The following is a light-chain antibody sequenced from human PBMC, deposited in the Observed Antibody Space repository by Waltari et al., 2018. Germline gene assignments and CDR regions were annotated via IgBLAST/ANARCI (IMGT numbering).Light chain of an antibody. CDR3: GTWDSSLSGAV. CDR1: SPNIGNNY. CDR2: ENT. V-gene: IGLV1-51*02. J-gene: IGLJ7*01. Sequence: QSVLTQPPSVSAAPGQRVTISCSGGSPNIGNNYVSWYRQFPGTAPKLPIYENTELPSGIPGRFSGSKSGTSATLDITGLQAVDEADYYCGTWDSSLSGAVFGGGTHLTVL.